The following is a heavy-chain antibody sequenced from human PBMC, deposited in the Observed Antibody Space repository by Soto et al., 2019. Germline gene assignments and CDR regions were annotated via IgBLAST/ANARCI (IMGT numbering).Heavy chain of an antibody. CDR2: INPSGGSS. J-gene: IGHJ5*02. D-gene: IGHD3-3*01. V-gene: IGHV1-46*01. Sequence: DSLQVSCKASGYTFTSYDIHWVRQAPGQGLEWMGIINPSGGSSSYAQQFQGRVTMTSDTSTSTVYMELSSLRSEDTAVYYCARVVREGGSGSAKYNWFDPPGKRKLV. CDR1: GYTFTSYD. CDR3: ARVVREGGSGSAKYNWFDP.